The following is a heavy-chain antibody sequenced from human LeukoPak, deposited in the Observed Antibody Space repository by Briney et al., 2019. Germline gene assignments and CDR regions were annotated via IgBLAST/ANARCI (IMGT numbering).Heavy chain of an antibody. CDR3: ARALSEYSSSWGGY. CDR2: IIPIFGTA. D-gene: IGHD6-6*01. J-gene: IGHJ4*02. Sequence: SVKVSCMASGGTFSSYAISWVRQAPGQGLEWMGGIIPIFGTANYAQKFQGRVTITADESTSTAYMELSSLRSEDTAVYYCARALSEYSSSWGGYWGQGTLVTVSS. CDR1: GGTFSSYA. V-gene: IGHV1-69*13.